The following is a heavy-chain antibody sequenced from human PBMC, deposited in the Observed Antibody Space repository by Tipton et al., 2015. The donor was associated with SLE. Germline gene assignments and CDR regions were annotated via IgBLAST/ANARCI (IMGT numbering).Heavy chain of an antibody. CDR2: TWFFGSNR. D-gene: IGHD6-25*01. CDR3: VRDGQRGWDFDY. CDR1: GFNFRRHA. V-gene: IGHV3-33*01. Sequence: QLVQSGGGVAQPGRSLRLSCAASGFNFRRHAMHWVRQGPGKGLEWLSATWFFGSNRKSADSVKGRFTISRDFSNNMLYLQMTSLRAEDTAVYYCVRDGQRGWDFDYWGQGTLVTVSS. J-gene: IGHJ4*02.